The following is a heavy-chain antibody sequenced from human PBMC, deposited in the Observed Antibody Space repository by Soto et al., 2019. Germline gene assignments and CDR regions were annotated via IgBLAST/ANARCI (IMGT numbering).Heavy chain of an antibody. J-gene: IGHJ4*02. V-gene: IGHV1-69*13. Sequence: EASVKVSCKASGYTFTSYAISWVRQAPGQGLEWMGGIIPIFGTANYAQKFQGRVTITADESTSTAYMELSSLRSEDTAVYYCAVKYGGNSDYFDYWGQGTLVTVSS. D-gene: IGHD2-21*02. CDR2: IIPIFGTA. CDR3: AVKYGGNSDYFDY. CDR1: GYTFTSYA.